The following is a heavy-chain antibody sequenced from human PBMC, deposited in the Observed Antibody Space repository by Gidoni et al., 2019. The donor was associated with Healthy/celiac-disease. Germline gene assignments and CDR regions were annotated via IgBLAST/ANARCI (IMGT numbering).Heavy chain of an antibody. CDR1: GGSVSGYY. D-gene: IGHD3-22*01. CDR3: ARRGPYYYDSSGYYPPFDY. J-gene: IGHJ4*02. Sequence: QVQLQQWGAGLLKPSETLSLTCAVYGGSVSGYYWSWIRQPPGKGLEWIGEINHSGSTNYNPSLKSRVTISVDTSKNQFSLKLSSVTAADTAVYYCARRGPYYYDSSGYYPPFDYWGQGTLVTV. V-gene: IGHV4-34*01. CDR2: INHSGST.